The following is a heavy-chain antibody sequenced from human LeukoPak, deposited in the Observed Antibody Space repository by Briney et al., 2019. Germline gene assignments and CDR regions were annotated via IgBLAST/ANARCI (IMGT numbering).Heavy chain of an antibody. CDR1: GGSISSGGYS. CDR3: ARGSWGYYFDY. CDR2: IYHSGST. J-gene: IGHJ4*02. Sequence: PSQTLSLTCAVSGGSISSGGYSWRWIRQPPGKGLEWIGYIYHSGSTYYNPSLKSRVTISVDRSKNQFSLKLSSVTAADTAVYYCARGSWGYYFDYWGQVTLVTVSS. V-gene: IGHV4-30-2*01. D-gene: IGHD3-16*01.